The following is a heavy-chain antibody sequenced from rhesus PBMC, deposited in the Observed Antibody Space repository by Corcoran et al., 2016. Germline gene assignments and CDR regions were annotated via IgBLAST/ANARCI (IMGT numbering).Heavy chain of an antibody. CDR2: ISSTGKTI. D-gene: IGHD4-11*01. Sequence: EVQLVESGGGLVQPGGSLRLSCVASGFTFSGYDMNWVRQAPGKGLEWVSYISSTGKTIYYADSVKGRFTISRDNAKNSLSLQMSSLRAEDTAVYYCTRETTGFEFWGQGVLVTVSS. V-gene: IGHV3-136*01. CDR1: GFTFSGYD. CDR3: TRETTGFEF. J-gene: IGHJ1*01.